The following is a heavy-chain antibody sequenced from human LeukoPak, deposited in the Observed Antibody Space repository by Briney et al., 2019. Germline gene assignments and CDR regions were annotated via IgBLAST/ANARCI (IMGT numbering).Heavy chain of an antibody. CDR1: GYTXTSYY. J-gene: IGHJ4*02. CDR3: ARDTNEWYMNY. CDR2: INPSGGST. Sequence: GASVKVSCKASGYTXTSYYMHWVRQAPGQGLEWMGIINPSGGSTSYAQKFQGRVTMTRDTSTSTVYMELNSLRSEDTAVYYCARDTNEWYMNYWGQGTLVTVSS. V-gene: IGHV1-46*01. D-gene: IGHD2-8*01.